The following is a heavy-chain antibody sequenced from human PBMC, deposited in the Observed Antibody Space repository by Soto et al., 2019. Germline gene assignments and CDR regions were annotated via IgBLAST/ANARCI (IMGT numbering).Heavy chain of an antibody. V-gene: IGHV3-21*06. CDR3: VRESEDLTSNFDY. CDR1: GFTFTRYS. CDR2: ISSTTNYI. Sequence: GGSLRLSCAASGFTFTRYSMNWVRQAPGKGLEWVSSISSTTNYIYYGDSMKGRFTISRDNAKNSLYLEMNSLRAEDTAVYYCVRESEDLTSNFDYWGQGTLVTVSS. J-gene: IGHJ4*02.